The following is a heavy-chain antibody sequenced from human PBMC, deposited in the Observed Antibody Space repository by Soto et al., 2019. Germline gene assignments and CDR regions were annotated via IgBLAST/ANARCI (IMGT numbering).Heavy chain of an antibody. J-gene: IGHJ6*02. CDR2: SIPIFGTT. V-gene: IGHV1-69*06. CDR3: ARVALPGIYGEDV. Sequence: QVQLVQSGAAVRKPGSSVKVSCKAPGGTFGNYAISWVRQAPGQGLEWLGKSIPIFGTTNYAQKFQGRNTITADRSTSTAYMELSSLRSEDTAVYYCARVALPGIYGEDVWGQGTTVTVS. D-gene: IGHD3-10*01. CDR1: GGTFGNYA.